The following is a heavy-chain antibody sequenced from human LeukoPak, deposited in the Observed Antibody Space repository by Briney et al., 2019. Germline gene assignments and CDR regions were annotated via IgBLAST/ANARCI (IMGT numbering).Heavy chain of an antibody. CDR3: ATEGTDGRGSFGWFDT. J-gene: IGHJ5*02. CDR2: TKEDGSVR. Sequence: GGSLRLSCVASGFTFSDYWMTWVRQAPGKGLEWVANTKEDGSVRYYVDSLKGRFTISRDNAKNSLYLQLNSLRAEDTAVYYCATEGTDGRGSFGWFDTWGQGTLVTVSS. CDR1: GFTFSDYW. V-gene: IGHV3-7*01. D-gene: IGHD3-10*01.